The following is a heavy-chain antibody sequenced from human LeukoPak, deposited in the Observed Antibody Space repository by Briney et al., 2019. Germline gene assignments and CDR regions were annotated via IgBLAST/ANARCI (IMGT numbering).Heavy chain of an antibody. CDR3: AKDKSDYVWGRYRQINWFDP. CDR2: ISGSGGST. D-gene: IGHD3-16*02. J-gene: IGHJ5*02. V-gene: IGHV3-23*01. Sequence: GGSLRLSCAASGFTFSSYAMSWVRQAPGKGRECVSAISGSGGSTYYADSVKGRFTISRDNSKNTLYLQMNSLRAEDTAVYYCAKDKSDYVWGRYRQINWFDPWGQGTLVSVSS. CDR1: GFTFSSYA.